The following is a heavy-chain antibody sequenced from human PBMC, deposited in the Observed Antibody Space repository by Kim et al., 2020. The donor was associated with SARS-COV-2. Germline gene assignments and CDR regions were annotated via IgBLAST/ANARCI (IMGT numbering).Heavy chain of an antibody. CDR3: ARGVLYCSSSNCYVGGLDV. V-gene: IGHV1-2*02. CDR2: INPKSGGT. Sequence: ASVKVSCKASGYTFTDYYMHWVRQAPGQGLEWMGWINPKSGGTNYAQKFRGRVTMTTDTSISTVNMELSSLRSDDTALYYCARGVLYCSSSNCYVGGLDVWGQGTTVIVSS. J-gene: IGHJ6*02. CDR1: GYTFTDYY. D-gene: IGHD2-2*01.